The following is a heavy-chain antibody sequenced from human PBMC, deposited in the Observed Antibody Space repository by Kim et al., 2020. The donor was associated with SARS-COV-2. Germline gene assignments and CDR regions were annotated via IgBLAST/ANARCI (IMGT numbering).Heavy chain of an antibody. Sequence: GGSLRLSCAASGFTFSSYAMSWVRQAPGKGLEWVSAISGSGGSTYYADSVKSRFTISRDNSKNTLYLQMNSLRAEDTAVYYCAKVRARLLGYYYYGMDVWGQGTTVTVSS. D-gene: IGHD2-8*02. CDR2: ISGSGGST. CDR3: AKVRARLLGYYYYGMDV. V-gene: IGHV3-23*01. J-gene: IGHJ6*02. CDR1: GFTFSSYA.